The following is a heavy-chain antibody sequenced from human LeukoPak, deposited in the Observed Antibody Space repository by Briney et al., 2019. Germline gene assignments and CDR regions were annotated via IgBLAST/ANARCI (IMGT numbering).Heavy chain of an antibody. D-gene: IGHD3-10*01. J-gene: IGHJ4*02. CDR1: GGAISSGAYY. CDR3: ARVGYYYGSGSR. Sequence: SETLSLTCTVSGGAISSGAYYWTWIRQHPGKGLEWIGNIFYSGKIFYNPSLQSRVTISVDTSKNQFSLKLSSVTAADTAVYYCARVGYYYGSGSRWGQGTLVTVSS. CDR2: IFYSGKI. V-gene: IGHV4-31*03.